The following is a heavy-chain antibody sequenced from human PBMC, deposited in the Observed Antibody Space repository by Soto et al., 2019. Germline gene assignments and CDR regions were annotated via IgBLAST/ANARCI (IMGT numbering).Heavy chain of an antibody. D-gene: IGHD1-20*01. CDR3: FGITGIPPFFDY. CDR1: GFTFSSYG. V-gene: IGHV3-30*03. CDR2: ISYDGSNK. Sequence: GGSLRLSCAASGFTFSSYGMHWVRQAPGKGLEWVAVISYDGSNKYYADSVKGRFTISRDNSKNALYLQMSSLRAEDTAVYYCFGITGIPPFFDYWGQGTLVTVSS. J-gene: IGHJ4*02.